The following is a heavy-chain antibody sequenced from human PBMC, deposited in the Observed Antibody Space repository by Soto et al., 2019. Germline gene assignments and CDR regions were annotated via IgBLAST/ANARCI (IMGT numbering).Heavy chain of an antibody. CDR2: IIPIFGTA. J-gene: IGHJ4*02. V-gene: IGHV1-69*01. Sequence: QVQLVQSGAEVKKPGSSVKVSCKASGGTFSSYAISWVRQAPGQGLEWMGGIIPIFGTANYAQKFQGRVTITADEFTSTAYMELSSLRSEDTAVYYCARGSDGYSSSWYGYYFDYWGQGTLVTLSS. CDR1: GGTFSSYA. D-gene: IGHD6-13*01. CDR3: ARGSDGYSSSWYGYYFDY.